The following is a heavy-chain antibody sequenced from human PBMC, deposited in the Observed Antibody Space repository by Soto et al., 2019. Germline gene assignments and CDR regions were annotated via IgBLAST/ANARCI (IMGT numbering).Heavy chain of an antibody. Sequence: GGSLRLSCAASGFTFSSYAMSWVRQAPGKGLEWVSAISGSGGSTYYADSVKGRFTISRDNSKNTLYLQMSSLRSEDTAVYYCAHGGGFGDYYYYYGMDVWGKGTTVTVSS. CDR2: ISGSGGST. D-gene: IGHD3-10*01. CDR3: AHGGGFGDYYYYYGMDV. V-gene: IGHV3-23*01. CDR1: GFTFSSYA. J-gene: IGHJ6*04.